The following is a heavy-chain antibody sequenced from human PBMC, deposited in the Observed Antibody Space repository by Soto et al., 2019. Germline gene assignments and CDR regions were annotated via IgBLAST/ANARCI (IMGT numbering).Heavy chain of an antibody. CDR1: GASISSGGYY. J-gene: IGHJ5*02. V-gene: IGHV4-31*03. CDR3: ERQKRGSSRGLWFDP. Sequence: TLSLTCPVSGASISSGGYYWSWIRQHPGKGLEWIGYIYYSGSTYYNPSLKSRVTISVDTSKNQFSLKLSSVTAADTAVYYCERQKRGSSRGLWFDPWGQGTLVTVSS. D-gene: IGHD6-6*01. CDR2: IYYSGST.